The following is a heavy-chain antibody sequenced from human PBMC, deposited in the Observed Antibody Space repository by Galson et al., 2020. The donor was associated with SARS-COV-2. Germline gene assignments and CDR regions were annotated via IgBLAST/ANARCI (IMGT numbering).Heavy chain of an antibody. CDR1: GFTYSGSG. V-gene: IGHV3-73*01. J-gene: IGHJ6*03. D-gene: IGHD1-1*01. Sequence: SPMISCAAPGFTYSGSGIHWVRQASGTGLEWVSRIKDSPNNYATAYAAAVKGRFTVSRDDSKNTAYLQMNSLKTEDTAVYYCATVSSYYLDVWGKGTTVTVSS. CDR2: IKDSPNNYAT. CDR3: ATVSSYYLDV.